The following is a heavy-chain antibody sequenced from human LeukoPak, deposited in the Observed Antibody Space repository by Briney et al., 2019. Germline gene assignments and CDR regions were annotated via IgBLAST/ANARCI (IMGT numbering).Heavy chain of an antibody. CDR1: GYSISSGYY. J-gene: IGHJ3*02. V-gene: IGHV4-38-2*02. CDR3: ARFRTVVNAFDI. D-gene: IGHD4-23*01. CDR2: IYHSGST. Sequence: SETLSLTCTVSGYSISSGYYWGWIRQPPGKGLEWIGSIYHSGSTYYNPSLKSRVTISVDTSKNQFSLKLSSVTAADTAVYYCARFRTVVNAFDIWGQGTMVTVSS.